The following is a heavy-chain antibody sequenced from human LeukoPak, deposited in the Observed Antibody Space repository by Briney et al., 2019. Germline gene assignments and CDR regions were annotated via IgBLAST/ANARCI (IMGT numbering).Heavy chain of an antibody. CDR3: ARHHSSFRTYSSSSGGDYYYYYMDD. J-gene: IGHJ6*03. Sequence: GESLKISCKGSGYSFTSYWIGWVRQMPGKGLEWMGIIYPGDSDTRYSPSFQGQVTISADKSISTAYLQWSSLKASDTAMYYCARHHSSFRTYSSSSGGDYYYYYMDDWGKGTTVTVSS. D-gene: IGHD6-6*01. CDR1: GYSFTSYW. CDR2: IYPGDSDT. V-gene: IGHV5-51*01.